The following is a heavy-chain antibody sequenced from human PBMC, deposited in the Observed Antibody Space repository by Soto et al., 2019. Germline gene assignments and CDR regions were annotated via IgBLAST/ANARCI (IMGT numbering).Heavy chain of an antibody. D-gene: IGHD3-22*01. V-gene: IGHV4-31*03. CDR1: GRSISSGDYY. Sequence: SSETLSLTCTVSGRSISSGDYYWSWLRQHPGKGLEWIGYISYSGRTYYNSSLKSRVTISGDTSKNQFSLKLSSVTVADTAVYYCASSYYDSSPYYYYGMDVWGQGTTVTVS. CDR2: ISYSGRT. CDR3: ASSYYDSSPYYYYGMDV. J-gene: IGHJ6*02.